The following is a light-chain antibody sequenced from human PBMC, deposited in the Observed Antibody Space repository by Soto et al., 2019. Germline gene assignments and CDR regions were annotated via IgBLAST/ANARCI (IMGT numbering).Light chain of an antibody. CDR2: TGS. J-gene: IGKJ1*01. V-gene: IGKV1-12*01. Sequence: DIQMTQSPSSVSASVGDRVTITCRASQAIDSWLAWYQQKPGEAPKLLIFTGSLLHSGVPPRFSGSGSGTDFTLSISSLQTEDFATYCCQQNLSVPPTFGQGTKV. CDR3: QQNLSVPPT. CDR1: QAIDSW.